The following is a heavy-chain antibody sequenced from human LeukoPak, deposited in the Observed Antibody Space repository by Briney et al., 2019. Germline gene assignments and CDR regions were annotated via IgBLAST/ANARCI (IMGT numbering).Heavy chain of an antibody. CDR3: ARSTSEELDFDY. CDR1: GGSFSGYY. D-gene: IGHD3-10*01. J-gene: IGHJ4*02. CDR2: INHSGST. V-gene: IGHV4-34*01. Sequence: SQTLSLTCAVYGGSFSGYYWSWIRQPPRKGLEWIGEINHSGSTNYNPSLKSRVTISVDTSKNQFSLKLSSVTAADTAVYYCARSTSEELDFDYWGQGTLVTVSS.